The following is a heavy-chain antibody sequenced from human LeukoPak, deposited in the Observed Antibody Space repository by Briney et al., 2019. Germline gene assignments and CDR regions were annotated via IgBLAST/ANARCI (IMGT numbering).Heavy chain of an antibody. CDR1: GGSISSSSYY. D-gene: IGHD4-17*01. CDR2: IYYSGST. V-gene: IGHV4-39*01. J-gene: IGHJ4*02. CDR3: ARLPYGAAAR. Sequence: SETLSLTCTVSGGSISSSSYYWGWIRQPPGKGLEWIGSIYYSGSTYYNPSLKSRVTISVDTSKNQFSLKLSSVTAADTAVYYCARLPYGAAARWGQGTLVTVSS.